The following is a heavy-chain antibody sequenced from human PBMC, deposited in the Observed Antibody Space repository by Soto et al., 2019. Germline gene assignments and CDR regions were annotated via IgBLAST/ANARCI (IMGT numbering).Heavy chain of an antibody. Sequence: EAAVKVSCKACGGTFSKYAISWVRQAPGQGLEWMGGIIPIFNTANYAQKFQGRVTITADKSTSTAYMELSSLRSEDTAVYYCARGLVVASRIRDYHYGMDVWDHVATVIFSS. D-gene: IGHD2-15*01. J-gene: IGHJ6*02. V-gene: IGHV1-69*06. CDR3: ARGLVVASRIRDYHYGMDV. CDR2: IIPIFNTA. CDR1: GGTFSKYA.